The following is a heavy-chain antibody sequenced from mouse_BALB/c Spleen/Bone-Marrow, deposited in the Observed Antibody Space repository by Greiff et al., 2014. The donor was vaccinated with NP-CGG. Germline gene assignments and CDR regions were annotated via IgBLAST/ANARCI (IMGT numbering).Heavy chain of an antibody. CDR1: GFTFSSFG. CDR2: ISSGSSTI. J-gene: IGHJ2*01. CDR3: ARLRRYYGYFDY. Sequence: EVMLVESGGGLVQPGGSRKLSCAASGFTFSSFGMHWVRQAPEKGLEWVAYISSGSSTIYYADTVKGRFTISRDNPKNTLFLQMTSRRSEDTAMYYCARLRRYYGYFDYWGQGTTLTVSS. D-gene: IGHD1-1*01. V-gene: IGHV5-17*02.